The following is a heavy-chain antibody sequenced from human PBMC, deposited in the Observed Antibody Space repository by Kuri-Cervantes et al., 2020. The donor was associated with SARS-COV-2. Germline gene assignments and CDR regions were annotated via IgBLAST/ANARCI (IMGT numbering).Heavy chain of an antibody. J-gene: IGHJ4*02. CDR2: IYYSGST. Sequence: GSLRLSCTVSGGSISSYYWSWIRQPPGKGLEWIGYIYYSGSTNYNPSLKSRVTISVDTSKNQFSLKLSSVTAADTAVYYCAATPAAGVDYYFDYWGQGNLVTVSS. CDR1: GGSISSYY. V-gene: IGHV4-59*08. CDR3: AATPAAGVDYYFDY. D-gene: IGHD6-13*01.